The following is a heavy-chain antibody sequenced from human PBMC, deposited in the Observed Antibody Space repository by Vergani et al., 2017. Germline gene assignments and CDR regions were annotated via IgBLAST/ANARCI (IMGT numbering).Heavy chain of an antibody. J-gene: IGHJ4*02. Sequence: EVLLVESGGGFVQPGGSLRLSCAASGFTFSSYGINWVRQAPGRGLEWISYIAGSSSPIYYADSVKGRFTISRDNAMNSLYLQMNSLRAEDTAVYYCARRISAAVHSLDYWGQGTLVTVSS. CDR2: IAGSSSPI. D-gene: IGHD6-25*01. CDR1: GFTFSSYG. CDR3: ARRISAAVHSLDY. V-gene: IGHV3-48*01.